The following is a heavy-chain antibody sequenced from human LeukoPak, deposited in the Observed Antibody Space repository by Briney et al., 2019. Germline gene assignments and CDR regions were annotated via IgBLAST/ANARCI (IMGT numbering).Heavy chain of an antibody. V-gene: IGHV3-7*01. CDR1: GFTFNNYW. J-gene: IGHJ4*02. CDR3: ARGLHYYDSSGYPSY. D-gene: IGHD3-22*01. Sequence: GGSLRLSCAASGFTFNNYWMTWVRQAPGKGLEWVANIRQDGSEKYYLDSVKGRFTISRDNSKNSLYLQMNSLRAEDTAVYYCARGLHYYDSSGYPSYWGQGTLVTVSS. CDR2: IRQDGSEK.